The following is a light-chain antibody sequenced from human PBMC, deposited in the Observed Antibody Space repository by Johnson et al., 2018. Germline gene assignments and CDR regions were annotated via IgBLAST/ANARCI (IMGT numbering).Light chain of an antibody. Sequence: QSVLTQPPSVSAAPGQKVTISCSGSSSNIGNNYVSWYQQLPGTAPKLLIYENNKRPSGIPDRFSGSQSPPSPPVPIPGLQTGDEADYYCGTWDSSLSAGNVFGTGTKVTVL. V-gene: IGLV1-51*02. CDR3: GTWDSSLSAGNV. CDR1: SSNIGNNY. J-gene: IGLJ1*01. CDR2: ENN.